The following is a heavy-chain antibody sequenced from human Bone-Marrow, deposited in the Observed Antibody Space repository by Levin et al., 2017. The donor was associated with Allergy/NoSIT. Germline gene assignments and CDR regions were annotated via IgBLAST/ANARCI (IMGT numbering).Heavy chain of an antibody. Sequence: PSETLSLVCSVSGDSIYNSLYYWGWVRQPPGKGLEWIGTNHYSAKTHYNPSLKGRVTISVDTSKNQFSLELSSVTAADTAVYYCARHVAPVGRGPAAFDYWGQGTLVTVSS. D-gene: IGHD6-13*01. CDR3: ARHVAPVGRGPAAFDY. CDR1: GDSIYNSLYY. J-gene: IGHJ4*02. CDR2: NHYSAKT. V-gene: IGHV4-39*01.